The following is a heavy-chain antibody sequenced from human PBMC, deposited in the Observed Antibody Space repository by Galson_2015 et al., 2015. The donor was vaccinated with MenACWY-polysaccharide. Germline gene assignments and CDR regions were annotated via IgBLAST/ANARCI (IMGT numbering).Heavy chain of an antibody. CDR3: AKDRPLRGLTKFYYGMDV. D-gene: IGHD3-10*01. CDR1: GFTFSSFD. CDR2: ISYDGNNK. V-gene: IGHV3-30*18. J-gene: IGHJ6*02. Sequence: SLRLSCAASGFTFSSFDFSDYAMHWVRQAPGKGLEWVEVISYDGNNKYYADSVKGRFTIARDNSKNTVYLQMHSLRAEDTAVDYCAKDRPLRGLTKFYYGMDVWGQGTTVTVSS.